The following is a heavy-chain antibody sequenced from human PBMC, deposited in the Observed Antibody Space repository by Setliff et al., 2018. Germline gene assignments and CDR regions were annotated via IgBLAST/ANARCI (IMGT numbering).Heavy chain of an antibody. V-gene: IGHV3-23*01. J-gene: IGHJ4*01. CDR1: GFSFSSYA. CDR2: IIGSGIST. Sequence: PGGSLRLSCAASGFSFSSYAMSWVRQAPGKGLEWVSSIIGSGISTYYADSVQGRFTISRDNHKNTLHLQMNSLIVEDTAIYYCAKSPHDFWSGRVFFDHWGQGILVTVSS. D-gene: IGHD3-3*01. CDR3: AKSPHDFWSGRVFFDH.